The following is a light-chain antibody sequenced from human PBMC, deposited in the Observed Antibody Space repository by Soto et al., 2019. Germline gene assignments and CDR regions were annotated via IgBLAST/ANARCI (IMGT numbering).Light chain of an antibody. CDR1: QSVSSY. Sequence: EIVLTQSPATLSLSPGERATLSCRASQSVSSYLAWYQQKPGQAPRLLIYDASNRATGIPARFSGSGSGTDFTLTISSLEPEDFAVYYCQQYGSSPLTFGQGTRLEI. CDR3: QQYGSSPLT. J-gene: IGKJ5*01. V-gene: IGKV3-11*01. CDR2: DAS.